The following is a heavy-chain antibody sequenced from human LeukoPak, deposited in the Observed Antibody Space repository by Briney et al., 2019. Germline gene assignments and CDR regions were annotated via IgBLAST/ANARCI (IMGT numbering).Heavy chain of an antibody. CDR3: ARDLISSGYGYDWFDP. CDR2: IYYSGST. D-gene: IGHD5-12*01. J-gene: IGHJ5*02. Sequence: ASETLSLTCTVSGGSISSYYWSWIRQPPGKGLEWIGYIYYSGSTNYNPSLKSRVTISVDTSKNQFSLKLSSVTAADTAVYYCARDLISSGYGYDWFDPWGQGTLVTVSS. CDR1: GGSISSYY. V-gene: IGHV4-59*01.